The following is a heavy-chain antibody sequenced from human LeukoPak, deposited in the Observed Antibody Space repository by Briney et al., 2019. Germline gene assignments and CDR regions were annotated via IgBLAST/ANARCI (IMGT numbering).Heavy chain of an antibody. J-gene: IGHJ4*02. CDR3: ARHGDYYGSGSRY. Sequence: SETLSLTCAVYGGSFSGYYWSWIRQPPGKGLEWIGEIIHSGSTSYNPSLKSRVTISVDTSKNQFSLKLSSVTAADTAVYYCARHGDYYGSGSRYWGQGTLVTVSS. CDR1: GGSFSGYY. D-gene: IGHD3-10*01. V-gene: IGHV4-34*12. CDR2: IIHSGST.